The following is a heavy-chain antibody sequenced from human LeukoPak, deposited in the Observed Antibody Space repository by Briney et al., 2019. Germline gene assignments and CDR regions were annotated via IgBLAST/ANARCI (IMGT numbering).Heavy chain of an antibody. D-gene: IGHD2-2*02. CDR1: GGSISSGGYY. V-gene: IGHV4-31*03. J-gene: IGHJ4*02. CDR2: IYYSGST. Sequence: SETLSLTCTVSGGSISSGGYYWSWIRQHPGKGLEWIGYIYYSGSTYYNPSLKSRVTIPVDTSKNQFSLKLSSVTAADTAVYYCARGPFIVVVPAAISDWGQGTLVTASS. CDR3: ARGPFIVVVPAAISD.